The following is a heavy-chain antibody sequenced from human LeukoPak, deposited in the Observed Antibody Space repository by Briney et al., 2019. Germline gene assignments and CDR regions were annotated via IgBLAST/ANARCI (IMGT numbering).Heavy chain of an antibody. V-gene: IGHV3-20*04. Sequence: GGSLRLSCAAPGFNFDDYGMTWVRHIPGKGLEWVAGVNSNGRSAGYAASVRGRFTISRDNAKNSLYLEMGSLRLEDTAFYYCTRGYSTRHFPFDSWGQGTLVTVSS. CDR2: VNSNGRSA. J-gene: IGHJ4*02. CDR3: TRGYSTRHFPFDS. CDR1: GFNFDDYG. D-gene: IGHD6-13*01.